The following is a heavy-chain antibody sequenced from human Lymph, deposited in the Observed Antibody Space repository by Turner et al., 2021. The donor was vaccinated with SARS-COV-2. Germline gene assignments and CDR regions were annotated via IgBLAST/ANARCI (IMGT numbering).Heavy chain of an antibody. J-gene: IGHJ5*02. D-gene: IGHD2-21*02. CDR1: GGSMNNNY. Sequence: QVQLQKSGPRLVKPLETLSLTCTVSGGSMNNNYWSWIRQPPGKRLEWIGFIFYRGSTNYNPSLKSRVTISVDTSENQFSLKLTSVTAADTAIYYCARQTVNNWVDPWGQGTLVTVSS. V-gene: IGHV4-59*01. CDR3: ARQTVNNWVDP. CDR2: IFYRGST.